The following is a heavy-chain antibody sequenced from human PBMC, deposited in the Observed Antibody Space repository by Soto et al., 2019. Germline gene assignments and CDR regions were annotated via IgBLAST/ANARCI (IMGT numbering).Heavy chain of an antibody. CDR1: GFTFSSYA. CDR2: ISYDGSNK. CDR3: ARTYYYDSSGYPESAFDI. V-gene: IGHV3-30-3*01. J-gene: IGHJ3*02. Sequence: GGSLRLSCAASGFTFSSYAMHWVRQAPGKGLEWVAVISYDGSNKYYADSVKGRFTISRDNSKNTLYLQMNSLRAEDTAVYYCARTYYYDSSGYPESAFDIWGQGTMVTVS. D-gene: IGHD3-22*01.